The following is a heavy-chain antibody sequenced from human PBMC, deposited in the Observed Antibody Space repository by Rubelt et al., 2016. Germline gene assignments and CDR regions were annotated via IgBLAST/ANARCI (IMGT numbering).Heavy chain of an antibody. D-gene: IGHD3-22*01. V-gene: IGHV4-38-2*02. CDR2: IYHSGST. CDR1: GYSISSGYY. J-gene: IGHJ3*02. CDR3: ARDIDYYDSSGPDAFDI. Sequence: QVQLQESGPGLVKPSETLSLTCTVSGYSISSGYYWGWIRQPPGKGLEWIGSIYHSGSTYYNPSLKSRVTISVDTSKNQFSLKLSSVTAADTAVYYCARDIDYYDSSGPDAFDIWGQGTMVTVSS.